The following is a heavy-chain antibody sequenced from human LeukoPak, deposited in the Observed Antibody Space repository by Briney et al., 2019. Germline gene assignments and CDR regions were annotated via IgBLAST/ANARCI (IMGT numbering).Heavy chain of an antibody. CDR3: ARAGGVSFVARWFDP. Sequence: ASVKVSCKASGYTFSNYGISWVRQAPGQGLEWLGWVSAYNGNTNYAQKLQGRVTMTTDTSTGIAYMELKSLRSDDTAVYYCARAGGVSFVARWFDPWGQGSLSLSPQ. V-gene: IGHV1-18*01. CDR2: VSAYNGNT. J-gene: IGHJ5*02. CDR1: GYTFSNYG. D-gene: IGHD3-16*01.